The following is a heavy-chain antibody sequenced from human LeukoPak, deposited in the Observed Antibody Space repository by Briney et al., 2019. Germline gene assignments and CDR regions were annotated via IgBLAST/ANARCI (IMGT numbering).Heavy chain of an antibody. Sequence: GGSLRLSCAASGFTFDDYAMHWVRQAPGKGLEWVSLISGDGGSTYYADSVKGRFTISRDNSKNSLYLQMNSLRTEDTALYYCAKGPFGTTTSYYYYYYGMDVWGQGTTVTVSS. CDR1: GFTFDDYA. V-gene: IGHV3-43*02. J-gene: IGHJ6*02. D-gene: IGHD2-2*01. CDR2: ISGDGGST. CDR3: AKGPFGTTTSYYYYYYGMDV.